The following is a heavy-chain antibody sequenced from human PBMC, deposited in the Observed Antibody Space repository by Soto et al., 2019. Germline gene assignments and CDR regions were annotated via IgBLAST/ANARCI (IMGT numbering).Heavy chain of an antibody. CDR1: GFTFSSYA. V-gene: IGHV3-23*01. CDR3: ATGTFNFDS. D-gene: IGHD2-8*01. CDR2: ISGSGGST. J-gene: IGHJ4*02. Sequence: EVQLLDSGGGLVQPGGSLRLSCAASGFTFSSYAMSWVRQAPGKGLEWVSSISGSGGSTYYADSVKGRFIIARDNSKSTLYLQMNSPRAEVTAVDYCATGTFNFDSWGQGTLVTASS.